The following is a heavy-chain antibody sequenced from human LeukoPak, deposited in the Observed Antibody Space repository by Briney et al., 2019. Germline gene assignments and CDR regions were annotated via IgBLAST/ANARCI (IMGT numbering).Heavy chain of an antibody. CDR1: GVTFSGYW. D-gene: IGHD6-25*01. J-gene: IGHJ4*02. Sequence: PGGSLRLSCAASGVTFSGYWMTWVRQAPGKGLEWVANIKEDEGEKYYADSVKGRFTISRDNAKNSVYLQMNSLRAEDTAVYYCVCAAPGYWGQGTLVTVSS. CDR3: VCAAPGY. CDR2: IKEDEGEK. V-gene: IGHV3-7*01.